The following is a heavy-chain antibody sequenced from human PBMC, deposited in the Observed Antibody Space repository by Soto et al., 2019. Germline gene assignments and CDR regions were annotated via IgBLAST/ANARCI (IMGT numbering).Heavy chain of an antibody. CDR1: GFTFSTYA. V-gene: IGHV3-23*01. CDR2: VSSGGGT. Sequence: HPGGSLRLSCAASGFTFSTYAMGWVRQAPGKGLEWVSFVSSGGGTHYSDSVKGRFTVSRDNSKNTLSLQMNSLRADDTAVYYCAKRRGAGGHFDYWGQGALVTVSS. CDR3: AKRRGAGGHFDY. J-gene: IGHJ4*02. D-gene: IGHD2-15*01.